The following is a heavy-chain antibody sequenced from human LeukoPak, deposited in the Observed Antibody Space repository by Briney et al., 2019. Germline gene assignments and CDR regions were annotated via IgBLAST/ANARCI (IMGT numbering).Heavy chain of an antibody. D-gene: IGHD6-19*01. V-gene: IGHV1-69*04. CDR2: IIPILGIA. CDR3: ARAVAGTSNVY. J-gene: IGHJ4*02. CDR1: GYTFTGYY. Sequence: GASVKVSCKASGYTFTGYYMHWVRQAPGQGLEWMGRIIPILGIANYAQKFQGRVTITADKSTSTAYMELSSLRSEDTAVYYCARAVAGTSNVYWGQGTLVTVSS.